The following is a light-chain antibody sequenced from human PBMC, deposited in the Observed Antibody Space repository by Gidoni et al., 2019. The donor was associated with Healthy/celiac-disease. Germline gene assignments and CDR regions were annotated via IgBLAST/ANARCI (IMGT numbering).Light chain of an antibody. CDR3: QQYGSSYT. J-gene: IGKJ2*01. CDR1: QSVSSSY. Sequence: EIVLTQSPGTLSLSPGERATLSCRASQSVSSSYLAWYQQQPGQAPRLLIYGASSRATGIPDRFSGSGSGTDFTLTISRLEPEDFAVYYCQQYGSSYTFGQGTKLEIK. V-gene: IGKV3-20*01. CDR2: GAS.